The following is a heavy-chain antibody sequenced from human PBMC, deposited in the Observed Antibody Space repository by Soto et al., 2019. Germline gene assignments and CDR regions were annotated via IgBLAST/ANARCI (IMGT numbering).Heavy chain of an antibody. D-gene: IGHD2-21*02. J-gene: IGHJ5*02. Sequence: GKGLEWIGFIDQSGSTHSNPSLKSRVTISVDRSKNHFSLQLTSLTAADTAVYYCARDMSGGSGSDCYLSAGFAPRLPRTLVTVTS. CDR3: ARDMSGGSGSDCYLSAGFAP. CDR2: IDQSGST. V-gene: IGHV4-30-2*01.